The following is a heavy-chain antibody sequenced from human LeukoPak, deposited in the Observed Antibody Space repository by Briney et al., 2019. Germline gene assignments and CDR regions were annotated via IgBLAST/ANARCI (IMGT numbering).Heavy chain of an antibody. J-gene: IGHJ4*02. D-gene: IGHD6-19*01. CDR2: IWYDGSSQ. CDR3: ATPHASGWYYFDY. CDR1: RFTFSNCA. V-gene: IGHV3-33*01. Sequence: GGSLRLSCAASRFTFSNCAMHWVRQTLGKGLEWVAVIWYDGSSQYYADSVKGRFTISRDNSKNTVYLQMNSLRVEDTAVYYCATPHASGWYYFDYWGQGTLVTVSS.